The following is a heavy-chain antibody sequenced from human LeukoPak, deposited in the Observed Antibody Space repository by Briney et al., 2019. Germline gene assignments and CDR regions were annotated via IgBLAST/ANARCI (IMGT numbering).Heavy chain of an antibody. CDR2: IYGGGST. J-gene: IGHJ4*02. V-gene: IGHV3-53*01. CDR1: GFTVSSNY. D-gene: IGHD3-3*01. CDR3: AKDYPLRFLEWFLTYFDY. Sequence: GGSLRLSCAASGFTVSSNYMSWVRQAPGKGLEWVSVIYGGGSTYYADSVKGRFTISRDNSKNTLYLQMNSLRAEDTAVYYCAKDYPLRFLEWFLTYFDYWGQGTLVTVSS.